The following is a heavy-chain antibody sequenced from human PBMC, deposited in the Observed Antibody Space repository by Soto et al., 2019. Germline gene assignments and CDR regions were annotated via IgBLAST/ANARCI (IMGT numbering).Heavy chain of an antibody. V-gene: IGHV1-3*01. CDR3: AIPHFSSSYYFDY. J-gene: IGHJ4*02. D-gene: IGHD6-13*01. CDR1: GYTFTSCA. Sequence: QVQLVQSGAEVKKPGASVKVSCKASGYTFTSCAMHWVRQAPGQRLEWMGWINAGNGNTKYSQKFQGRVTITRDTSSSTAYMELSSLRSEDTAVYYCAIPHFSSSYYFDYWGQGTLVTVSS. CDR2: INAGNGNT.